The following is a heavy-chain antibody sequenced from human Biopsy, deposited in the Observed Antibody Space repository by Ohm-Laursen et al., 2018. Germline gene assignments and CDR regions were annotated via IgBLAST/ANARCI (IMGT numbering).Heavy chain of an antibody. CDR2: ISYSGST. CDR1: GGSISGSS. D-gene: IGHD6-19*01. J-gene: IGHJ3*02. Sequence: GTLSLTCSVSGGSISGSSWSWIRQAPGRGLEWVGYISYSGSTSNNPSLKSRITTSVDTSKNQISLKVTSVTAADTAVYYCAKHGSGWTGDDALHIWGQGTMVTVSS. V-gene: IGHV4-59*08. CDR3: AKHGSGWTGDDALHI.